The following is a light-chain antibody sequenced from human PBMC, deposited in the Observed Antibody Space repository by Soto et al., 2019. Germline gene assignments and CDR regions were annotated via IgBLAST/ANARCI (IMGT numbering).Light chain of an antibody. J-gene: IGKJ5*01. CDR1: QSVDRNY. Sequence: EIVLTQSPGTLSLSPVARATLSCMASQSVDRNYLAWYQHKPGQAPRLLIYGASTRATGIPDRFSGSGSGTDFTLTIDNLEPEDFAIYYCQQRNNWPPITFGQGTRLEIK. CDR3: QQRNNWPPIT. CDR2: GAS. V-gene: IGKV3D-20*02.